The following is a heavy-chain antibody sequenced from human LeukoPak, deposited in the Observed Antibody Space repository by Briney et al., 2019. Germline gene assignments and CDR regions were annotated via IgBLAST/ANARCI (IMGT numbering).Heavy chain of an antibody. CDR1: EFTFSNYA. J-gene: IGHJ5*02. D-gene: IGHD1-14*01. CDR3: AKGSGINHYHWIDP. CDR2: ISGGGGST. Sequence: GGSLRLSCAASEFTFSNYAMNWVRQAPGKGLEWVSGISGGGGSTYYADSVKGRFTISRDNSKNTLYLQMDSLRAEDTALYYCAKGSGINHYHWIDPWGQGTLVTVPS. V-gene: IGHV3-23*01.